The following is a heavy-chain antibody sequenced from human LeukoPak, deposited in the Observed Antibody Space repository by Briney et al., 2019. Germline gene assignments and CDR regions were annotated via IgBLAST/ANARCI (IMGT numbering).Heavy chain of an antibody. Sequence: SGGSLRLSCAASGFTFNYYVMNWVRQAPGKGLEWVSAIGGSGGSTNYADSVKGRFTISRDNSRNTLSLQMNSLRAEDTAVYYCARGRYYDYSAFDLWGRGTLVTVSS. D-gene: IGHD3-3*01. CDR3: ARGRYYDYSAFDL. CDR2: IGGSGGST. CDR1: GFTFNYYV. J-gene: IGHJ2*01. V-gene: IGHV3-23*01.